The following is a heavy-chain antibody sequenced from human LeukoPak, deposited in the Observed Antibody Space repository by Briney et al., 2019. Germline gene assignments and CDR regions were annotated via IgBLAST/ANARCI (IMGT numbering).Heavy chain of an antibody. CDR3: ARVYSSGWYFGY. CDR2: ISSSSSYI. Sequence: GRSLGLSCAASGFTFRSYAMHWVRQAPGKGLEWVSSISSSSSYIYYADSVKGRFTISRDNAKNSLYLQMNSLRAEDTAVYYCARVYSSGWYFGYWGQGTLVTVSS. CDR1: GFTFRSYA. J-gene: IGHJ4*02. V-gene: IGHV3-21*01. D-gene: IGHD6-19*01.